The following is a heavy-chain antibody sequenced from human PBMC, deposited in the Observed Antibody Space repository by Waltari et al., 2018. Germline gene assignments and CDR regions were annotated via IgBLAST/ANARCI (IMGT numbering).Heavy chain of an antibody. V-gene: IGHV4-59*01. CDR2: IYYSGST. Sequence: QVQLQESGPGLVKPSETLSLTCTVSGGSISSYYWSWIRQPPGKGLEWIGYIYYSGSTNYNPSLKSRVTISVDTSKNQFSLKLSSVTAADTAVYYCARVGRFRYGMDVWGQGTTVIVSS. D-gene: IGHD3-3*01. CDR3: ARVGRFRYGMDV. J-gene: IGHJ6*02. CDR1: GGSISSYY.